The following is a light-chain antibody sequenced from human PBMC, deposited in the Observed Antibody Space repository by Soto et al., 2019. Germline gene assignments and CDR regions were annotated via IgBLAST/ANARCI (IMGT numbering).Light chain of an antibody. Sequence: EIVMTQSPATLSVSPGERATLSCRASQSVSSNSAWYQQKPGQAPRLLIYCASTRATGIPAWFSGSGSGTEFTLTISSLQSEDFAVYYCQQYNNWPLTFGGGTKVEIK. CDR1: QSVSSN. CDR3: QQYNNWPLT. CDR2: CAS. V-gene: IGKV3-15*01. J-gene: IGKJ4*01.